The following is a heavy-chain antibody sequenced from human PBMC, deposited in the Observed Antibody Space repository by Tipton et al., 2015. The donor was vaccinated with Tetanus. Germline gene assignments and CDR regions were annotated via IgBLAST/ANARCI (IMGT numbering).Heavy chain of an antibody. V-gene: IGHV3-30*18. CDR3: AKDSSGYSYVKPNDY. CDR1: GFTFSSYG. Sequence: SLRLSCAASGFTFSSYGMHWVRQAPGKGLEWVAVISYDGSNKYYADSVKGRFTISRDNSKNTLYLQMNSLRAEDTAVYYCAKDSSGYSYVKPNDYWGQGTLVTVSS. J-gene: IGHJ4*02. D-gene: IGHD5-18*01. CDR2: ISYDGSNK.